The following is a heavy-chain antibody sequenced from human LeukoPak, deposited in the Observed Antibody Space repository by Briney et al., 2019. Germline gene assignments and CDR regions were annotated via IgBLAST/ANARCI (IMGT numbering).Heavy chain of an antibody. CDR1: GGSISSYY. Sequence: SETLSLTCTVSGGSISSYYWSWIRQPPGKGLEWIGYIYYSGGTNYNPSLKSRVTISVDTSKNQFSLKLSSVTAADTAVYYCARDCSSTSLWPYYYGMDVWGQGTTVTVSS. CDR3: ARDCSSTSLWPYYYGMDV. D-gene: IGHD2-2*01. CDR2: IYYSGGT. V-gene: IGHV4-59*01. J-gene: IGHJ6*02.